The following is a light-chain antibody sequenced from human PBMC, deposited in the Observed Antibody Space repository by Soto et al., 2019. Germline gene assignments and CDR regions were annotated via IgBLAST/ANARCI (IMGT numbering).Light chain of an antibody. CDR3: QQSYSTPWT. V-gene: IGKV1-39*01. CDR1: QSISSY. J-gene: IGKJ1*01. CDR2: AAS. Sequence: DIQMTQSPSSLSASVGDRVTITCRASQSISSYLNWYQQKPGKAPKLLIYAASSLQSGVPSRFSGSGSGTDFPLNLSRLATEDFATYYWQQSYSTPWTFGQGTKVEIK.